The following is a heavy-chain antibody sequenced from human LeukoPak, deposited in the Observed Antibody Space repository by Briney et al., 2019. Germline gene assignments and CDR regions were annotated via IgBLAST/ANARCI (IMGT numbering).Heavy chain of an antibody. D-gene: IGHD2-21*01. Sequence: AGGSLRLSCTAPGFTFSTYDMSWVRQAPGKGLEWVSTVRVNGRSTFYADSVKGRFTISRDNSKNTLYLQMSSLRAEDTALYYCAKPGEPSNYYFDYWGQGALVTVSS. J-gene: IGHJ4*02. V-gene: IGHV3-23*01. CDR3: AKPGEPSNYYFDY. CDR1: GFTFSTYD. CDR2: VRVNGRST.